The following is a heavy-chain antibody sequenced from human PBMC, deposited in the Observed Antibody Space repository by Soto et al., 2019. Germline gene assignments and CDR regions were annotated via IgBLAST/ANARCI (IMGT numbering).Heavy chain of an antibody. J-gene: IGHJ4*02. V-gene: IGHV3-9*01. Sequence: GGSLRLSCAASGFTFDDYAMHWVRQAPGKGLEWVSGISWNSGSIGYADSVKGRFTISRDNAKNSLYLQMNSLRAEDTALYYCAKGPLFGVVPPYYFDYWRQGTLVTVSS. CDR1: GFTFDDYA. CDR2: ISWNSGSI. CDR3: AKGPLFGVVPPYYFDY. D-gene: IGHD3-3*01.